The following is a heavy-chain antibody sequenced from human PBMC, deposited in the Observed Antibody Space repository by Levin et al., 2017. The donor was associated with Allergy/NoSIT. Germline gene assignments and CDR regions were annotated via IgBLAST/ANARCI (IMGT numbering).Heavy chain of an antibody. D-gene: IGHD3-10*01. CDR1: GVSTDTSS. Sequence: PSETLSLTCTVAGVSTDTSSGSGSRQPPGKGLEWIGYIYYSGSTNYNPSLKSRVTISLDTSKNQFSLKLSSVTAADTAVYYCTRSRSYYVVDSWGQGTLVTVSS. CDR3: TRSRSYYVVDS. V-gene: IGHV4-59*01. J-gene: IGHJ4*02. CDR2: IYYSGST.